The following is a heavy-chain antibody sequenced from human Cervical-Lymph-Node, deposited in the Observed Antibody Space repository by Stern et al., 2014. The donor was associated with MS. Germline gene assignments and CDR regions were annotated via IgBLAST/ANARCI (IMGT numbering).Heavy chain of an antibody. CDR1: GGTFSSNA. D-gene: IGHD5/OR15-5a*01. Sequence: QLVQSGAEVKKPGSSVKVSCKASGGTFSSNAISWVRQAPGQGLEWMGGIIHIFGTADYAQKFQGRVTITADESTSTAYMELTSLRSEDTAVYYCARGSTIITDYFDYWGQGTRVIVSS. J-gene: IGHJ4*02. V-gene: IGHV1-69*01. CDR2: IIHIFGTA. CDR3: ARGSTIITDYFDY.